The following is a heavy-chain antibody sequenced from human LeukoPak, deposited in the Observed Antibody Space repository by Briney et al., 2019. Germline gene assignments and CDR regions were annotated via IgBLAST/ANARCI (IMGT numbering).Heavy chain of an antibody. D-gene: IGHD6-13*01. V-gene: IGHV4-59*01. CDR2: IYYSEST. J-gene: IGHJ4*02. CDR1: GGSISSYY. Sequence: KPSETLSLTCTVSGGSISSYYWSWIRQPPGKGLEWIGYIYYSESTNYNPSLKSRVTISVDTSKNQFSLKLSSVTAADTAVYYCASQYTSSWYSWGWLYWGQGTPVTVSS. CDR3: ASQYTSSWYSWGWLY.